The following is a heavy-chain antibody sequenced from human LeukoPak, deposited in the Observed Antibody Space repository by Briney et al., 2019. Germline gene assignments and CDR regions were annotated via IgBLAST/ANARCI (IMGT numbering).Heavy chain of an antibody. D-gene: IGHD2-15*01. CDR1: GFTFSSYA. V-gene: IGHV3-30*04. CDR2: ISYDGSNK. CDR3: ARPPPWKLLHFDY. Sequence: GGSLRLSCAASGFTFSSYAMHWVRQAPGKGLEWVAVISYDGSNKYYADSVKGRFTISRDNSKNTLYLQMNSLRAEDTAVYYCARPPPWKLLHFDYWGQGTLVTVSS. J-gene: IGHJ4*02.